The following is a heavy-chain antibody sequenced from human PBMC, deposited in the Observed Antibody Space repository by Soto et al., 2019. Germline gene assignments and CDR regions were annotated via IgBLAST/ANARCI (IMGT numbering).Heavy chain of an antibody. CDR3: ARGGCELPRGYHHYRLAV. Sequence: SVKVSCKASGGTFSSYAISWVRQAPGQGLEWMGGIIPIFGTANYAQKFQGRVTITADESTSTAYMELSSLRSEDTAVYYCARGGCELPRGYHHYRLAVWGQGTTVTVSS. D-gene: IGHD1-26*01. J-gene: IGHJ6*02. CDR1: GGTFSSYA. CDR2: IIPIFGTA. V-gene: IGHV1-69*13.